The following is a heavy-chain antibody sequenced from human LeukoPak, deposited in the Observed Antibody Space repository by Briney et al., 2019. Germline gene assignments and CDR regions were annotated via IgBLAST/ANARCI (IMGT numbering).Heavy chain of an antibody. CDR2: INTSTGNP. D-gene: IGHD6-25*01. V-gene: IGHV7-4-1*02. Sequence: GASVKVSCKASGYTFTSYAMNWVRQAPGQGLEWMGWINTSTGNPAYAQGFTGRFVFSLDTSVSTAYLQISSLKAEDTAVYYCARTTESIAADKSGFDPWGQGTLVTVSS. CDR1: GYTFTSYA. J-gene: IGHJ5*02. CDR3: ARTTESIAADKSGFDP.